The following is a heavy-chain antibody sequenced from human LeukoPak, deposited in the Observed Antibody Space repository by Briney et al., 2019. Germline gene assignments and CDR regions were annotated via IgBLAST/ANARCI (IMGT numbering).Heavy chain of an antibody. D-gene: IGHD2-8*01. CDR2: TYYRSKWYN. CDR1: GDSVSSDSAT. J-gene: IGHJ4*02. V-gene: IGHV6-1*01. CDR3: ARESGYGIVDY. Sequence: SQTLSLTCAISGDSVSSDSATWNWFRQSPSRGLEWLGRTYYRSKWYNDYAESVKSRITINPDTSKNQFSLQLNSVTPEDTAVYYCARESGYGIVDYWGQGTLVTVSS.